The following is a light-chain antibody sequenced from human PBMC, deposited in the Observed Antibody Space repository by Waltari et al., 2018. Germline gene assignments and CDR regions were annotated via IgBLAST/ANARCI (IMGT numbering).Light chain of an antibody. CDR2: GAS. Sequence: EIVMTQSPATLSVSPGERATLSCRASQSVSSNLAWYQQKPGQAPRLLIYGASTRATGIPARFSCSGSGTEFTLTISSLQSEDFAVYYCQQYNNWPLWTFGPGTKVDIK. CDR3: QQYNNWPLWT. J-gene: IGKJ3*01. CDR1: QSVSSN. V-gene: IGKV3-15*01.